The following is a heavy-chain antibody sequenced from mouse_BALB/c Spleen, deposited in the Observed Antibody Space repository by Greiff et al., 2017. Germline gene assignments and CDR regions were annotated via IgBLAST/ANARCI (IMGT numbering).Heavy chain of an antibody. CDR1: GYTFTSYT. CDR2: INPSSGYT. J-gene: IGHJ4*01. Sequence: QVQLKQSAAELARPGASVKMSCKASGYTFTSYTMHWVKQRPGQGLEWIGYINPSSGYTEYNQKFKDKTTLTADKSSSTAYMQLSSLTSEDSAVYYCARPITTVVAKDAMDYWGQGTSVTVSS. CDR3: ARPITTVVAKDAMDY. D-gene: IGHD1-1*01. V-gene: IGHV1-4*02.